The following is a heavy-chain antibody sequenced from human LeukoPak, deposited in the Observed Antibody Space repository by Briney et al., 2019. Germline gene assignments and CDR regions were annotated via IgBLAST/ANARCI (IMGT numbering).Heavy chain of an antibody. J-gene: IGHJ4*02. D-gene: IGHD3-22*01. Sequence: PSETLSLTCTVSGGSISSYYWSWIRQPPGKGLEWIGYIYHSGSTYYNPSLKSRVTISVDRSKNQFSLKLSSVTAADTAVYYCARAIHYYDSSGYLYYFDYWGQGTLVTVSS. CDR1: GGSISSYY. CDR2: IYHSGST. CDR3: ARAIHYYDSSGYLYYFDY. V-gene: IGHV4-59*12.